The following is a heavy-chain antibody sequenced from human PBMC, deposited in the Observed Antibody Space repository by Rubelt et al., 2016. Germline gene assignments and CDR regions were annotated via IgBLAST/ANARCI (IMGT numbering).Heavy chain of an antibody. V-gene: IGHV3-7*01. CDR2: IKQDGSEK. D-gene: IGHD3-22*01. CDR3: ARVMGSSGYYPPDY. J-gene: IGHJ4*02. Sequence: GKGLEWVANIKQDGSEKYYVHSVKGRFTISRDNAKNSLYLQMNSLRAEDTAVYYCARVMGSSGYYPPDYWGQGTLVTVSS.